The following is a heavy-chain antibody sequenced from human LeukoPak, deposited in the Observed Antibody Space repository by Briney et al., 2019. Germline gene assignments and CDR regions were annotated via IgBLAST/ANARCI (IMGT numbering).Heavy chain of an antibody. D-gene: IGHD3-10*01. V-gene: IGHV4-38-2*02. CDR2: IYHSRST. J-gene: IGHJ3*02. CDR1: GYSISSGYY. Sequence: PSETLSLTCTVSGYSISSGYYWGWIRQPPGKGLEWIGSIYHSRSTYYNPSLKSRVTISVDTSKNQFSLKLSSVTAADTAVYYCARGLTMVRGDAFDIWGQGTMVTVSS. CDR3: ARGLTMVRGDAFDI.